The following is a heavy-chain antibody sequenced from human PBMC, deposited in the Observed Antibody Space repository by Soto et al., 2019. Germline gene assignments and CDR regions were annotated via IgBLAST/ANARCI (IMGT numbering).Heavy chain of an antibody. CDR3: AKVMKQLVQSGY. Sequence: EVQLLESGGGLVQPGGSLRLSCAASGFTFSSYAMSWVRQAPGKGLELVSAISGSGGSTYYADSVKGRFTISGDNSKNTLYLQRHSLRAEGTAVYYCAKVMKQLVQSGYWGQGTLVTVSS. D-gene: IGHD6-6*01. J-gene: IGHJ4*02. CDR1: GFTFSSYA. V-gene: IGHV3-23*01. CDR2: ISGSGGST.